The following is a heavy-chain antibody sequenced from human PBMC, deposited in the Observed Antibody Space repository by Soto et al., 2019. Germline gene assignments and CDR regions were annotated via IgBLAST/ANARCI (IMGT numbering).Heavy chain of an antibody. J-gene: IGHJ6*02. Sequence: QVQLVRSGAEVKKPGSSLRVSCKASGGSFRSYAFSWVRQAPGQRLEWMGGVIPMFGTPKNAQKFQTRITIGADEFTRTVYMELSSLTSEDTAIYYCARAYDVRSGNYYGMDVWGQGTTVTVSS. V-gene: IGHV1-69*01. CDR1: GGSFRSYA. CDR2: VIPMFGTP. CDR3: ARAYDVRSGNYYGMDV. D-gene: IGHD3-10*02.